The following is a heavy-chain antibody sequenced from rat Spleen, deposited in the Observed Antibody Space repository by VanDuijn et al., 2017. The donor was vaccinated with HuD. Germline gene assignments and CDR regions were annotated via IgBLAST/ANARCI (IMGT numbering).Heavy chain of an antibody. Sequence: EVQLAESGGGLVQPGRSLKLSCAASGFTFSDYYMAWVRQAPTKGLEWVASISYDGGSTYYRDSVKGRFTISRDNAKSGLYLQMDSLKSEDTATYFCAITTVWNWFAYLGQGTLVTVSS. J-gene: IGHJ3*01. CDR2: ISYDGGST. V-gene: IGHV5-20*01. D-gene: IGHD1-1*01. CDR3: AITTVWNWFAY. CDR1: GFTFSDYY.